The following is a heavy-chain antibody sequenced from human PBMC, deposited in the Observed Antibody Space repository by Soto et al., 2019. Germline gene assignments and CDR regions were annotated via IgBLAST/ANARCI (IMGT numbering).Heavy chain of an antibody. CDR3: GRAEVHITMIVVVNTLDY. Sequence: QVQLVQSGAEVKKPGASVKVSCKASGYTFTSYGISWVRQAPGQGLEWMGWISAYNGNTNYAQKLQGRVTMTTDTSTSTAYMELRSLRSDDTAVYYCGRAEVHITMIVVVNTLDYWGQGTLVTVSS. D-gene: IGHD3-22*01. V-gene: IGHV1-18*01. CDR1: GYTFTSYG. J-gene: IGHJ4*02. CDR2: ISAYNGNT.